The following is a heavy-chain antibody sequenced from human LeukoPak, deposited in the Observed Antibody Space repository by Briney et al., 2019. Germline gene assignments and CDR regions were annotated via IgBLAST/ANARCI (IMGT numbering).Heavy chain of an antibody. V-gene: IGHV1-2*02. CDR3: ARELVYYYDSSGSKFDP. CDR2: INPNSGGT. CDR1: GYTFTGYY. D-gene: IGHD3-22*01. Sequence: ASVKVSCKASGYTFTGYYMHWVRQAPGQGREWMGWINPNSGGTNYAQKFQGRVTMTRDTSISTAYMELSRLRSDDTAVYYCARELVYYYDSSGSKFDPWGQGTLVTVSS. J-gene: IGHJ5*02.